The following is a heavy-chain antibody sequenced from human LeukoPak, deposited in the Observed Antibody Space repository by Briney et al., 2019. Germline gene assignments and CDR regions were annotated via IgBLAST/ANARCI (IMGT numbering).Heavy chain of an antibody. CDR3: ARESRAGYARWPLPFQH. CDR2: IIPVLDIA. Sequence: ASVKVSCKASGGSFSSYSINWVRQAPGQGLEWMGRIIPVLDIANYAQEFKGRITMTADKSTSTAYMELSSLRFEDTAIYYCARESRAGYARWPLPFQHWGQGTLVTVSS. J-gene: IGHJ1*01. D-gene: IGHD5-24*01. V-gene: IGHV1-69*04. CDR1: GGSFSSYS.